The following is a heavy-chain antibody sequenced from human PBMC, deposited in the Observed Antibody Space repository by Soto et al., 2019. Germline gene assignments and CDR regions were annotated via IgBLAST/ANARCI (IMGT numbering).Heavy chain of an antibody. CDR3: AHANNWDYRTPYYFDY. Sequence: QITLKESGPTLVKPTQTLTLTCTFSGFSLNTSGVGVGWVRQPPGKALEWLALIYGNDDQRYNLFLKNSLTNTKDTSRDQVVLTMTHMDPVDTATYYCAHANNWDYRTPYYFDYWGQGTLVTVS. V-gene: IGHV2-5*01. CDR1: GFSLNTSGVG. D-gene: IGHD1-7*01. CDR2: IYGNDDQ. J-gene: IGHJ4*02.